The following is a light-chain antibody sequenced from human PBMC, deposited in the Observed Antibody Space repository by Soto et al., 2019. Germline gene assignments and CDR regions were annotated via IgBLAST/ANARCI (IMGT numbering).Light chain of an antibody. V-gene: IGLV2-8*01. Sequence: QSVLTQPPSASGSPGQSVTISCTGTSSDVGGYNYVSWYQQHPGKAPKFMIYEVSKRPSGVPDRFSGSKSGNTASLTVSGLQAEDDADYYCSSYAGSNNYVFGTGTKLTVL. CDR3: SSYAGSNNYV. CDR2: EVS. J-gene: IGLJ1*01. CDR1: SSDVGGYNY.